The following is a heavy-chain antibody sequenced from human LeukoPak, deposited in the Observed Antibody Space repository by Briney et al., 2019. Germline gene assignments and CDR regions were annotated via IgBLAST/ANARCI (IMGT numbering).Heavy chain of an antibody. J-gene: IGHJ5*02. CDR3: AREMLGYYDSSGYQNWFDP. CDR2: IIPIFGTA. V-gene: IGHV1-69*13. CDR1: GGTFSSYA. D-gene: IGHD3-22*01. Sequence: SVKVSCEASGGTFSSYAISWVRQAPGQGPEWMGGIIPIFGTANYAQKFQGRVTITADESTSTAYMELSSLRSEDTAVYYCAREMLGYYDSSGYQNWFDPWGQGTLVTVSS.